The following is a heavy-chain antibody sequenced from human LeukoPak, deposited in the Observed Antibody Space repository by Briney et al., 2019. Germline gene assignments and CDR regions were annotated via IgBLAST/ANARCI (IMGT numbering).Heavy chain of an antibody. CDR3: AEEAAAAGQGWFDP. D-gene: IGHD6-13*01. V-gene: IGHV3-23*01. CDR2: ITGSDGRT. Sequence: GGSLRLSCAASGFTFSAYATSWVRQAPGKGLEWVSAITGSDGRTFYADSVKGRFTISRDNSKNTLYLQMNSLRAEETAIYYCAEEAAAAGQGWFDPWGQGTLVTVSS. CDR1: GFTFSAYA. J-gene: IGHJ5*02.